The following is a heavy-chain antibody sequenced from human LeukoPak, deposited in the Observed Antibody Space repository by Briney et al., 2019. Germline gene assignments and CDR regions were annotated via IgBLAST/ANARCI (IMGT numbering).Heavy chain of an antibody. J-gene: IGHJ6*02. CDR3: ARAVLYYYYGMDV. CDR1: GFTFSSYE. Sequence: GWCLRLSCAASGFTFSSYEMNWVRPAPGKGLAWVSYISSSGGTIYYADSVKGRFTISRDNAKNSLYLQMNSLRAEDTAVYYCARAVLYYYYGMDVWGQGTTVTVSS. V-gene: IGHV3-48*03. CDR2: ISSSGGTI.